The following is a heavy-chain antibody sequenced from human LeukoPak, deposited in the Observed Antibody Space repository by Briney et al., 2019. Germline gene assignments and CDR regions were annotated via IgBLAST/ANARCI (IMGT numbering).Heavy chain of an antibody. V-gene: IGHV5-51*01. CDR2: IYPGDSDT. CDR3: ARRSDPGYGDYGY. CDR1: GYSFTNYW. D-gene: IGHD4-17*01. J-gene: IGHJ4*02. Sequence: GESLKISCKGSGYSFTNYWIGWVRQMPGEGLEWMGIIYPGDSDTRYSPSFQGQVTISIDKSISTAYLQWSSLKASDTAMYYCARRSDPGYGDYGYWGQGTLVTVSS.